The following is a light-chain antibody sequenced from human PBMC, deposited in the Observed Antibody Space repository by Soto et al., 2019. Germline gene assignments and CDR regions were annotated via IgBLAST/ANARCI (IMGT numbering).Light chain of an antibody. CDR1: QDIKND. Sequence: AIQMTQAPSSLSASVTDRVTITCRASQDIKNDLGWYQQKPGKAPELLIYAASSLQSGVPSRFSGSGSGTHCTLTISRLQPEDVATYYCLHDYSFPWTFGQGTKVEIK. J-gene: IGKJ1*01. V-gene: IGKV1-6*01. CDR2: AAS. CDR3: LHDYSFPWT.